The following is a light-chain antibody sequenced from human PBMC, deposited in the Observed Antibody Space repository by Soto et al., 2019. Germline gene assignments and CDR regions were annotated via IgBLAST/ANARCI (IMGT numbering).Light chain of an antibody. Sequence: DIEMTQSPSSLSVSVGDSVTINCRASQGINNWLAWYQQKPGEGPKVLIYKVSSLETGVPSRFSGSGSGTEFSLTISSLQPDDFATYYCQQYKSYPWTFGQGTKVDIK. J-gene: IGKJ1*01. CDR2: KVS. V-gene: IGKV1-5*03. CDR1: QGINNW. CDR3: QQYKSYPWT.